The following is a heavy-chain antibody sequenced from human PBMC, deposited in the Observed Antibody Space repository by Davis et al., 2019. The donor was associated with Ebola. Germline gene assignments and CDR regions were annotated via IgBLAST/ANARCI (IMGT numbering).Heavy chain of an antibody. CDR1: GYTLTSYG. J-gene: IGHJ4*02. CDR3: ARDLVVAAIDY. Sequence: AASVKVSCKASGYTLTSYGISWVRQAPGQGLEWMGWISGYKGKTNYAQKFQGRVTMTTDTSTSTAYMELRSLRSDDTAVYYCARDLVVAAIDYWGQGTLVTVSS. CDR2: ISGYKGKT. V-gene: IGHV1-18*04. D-gene: IGHD2-15*01.